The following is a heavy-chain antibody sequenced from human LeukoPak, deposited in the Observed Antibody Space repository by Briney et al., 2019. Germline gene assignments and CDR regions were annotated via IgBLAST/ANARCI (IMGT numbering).Heavy chain of an antibody. V-gene: IGHV3-33*01. Sequence: PGRSLRLSCAASGFTFSSYGMHWVRQAPGKGLEWVAVIWYDGSNKYYADSVKGRFTISRDNSKNTLYLQMNSLRAEDTAVYYCARACSTSDIDYWGQGTLVTVSS. CDR3: ARACSTSDIDY. CDR2: IWYDGSNK. D-gene: IGHD2-2*01. J-gene: IGHJ4*02. CDR1: GFTFSSYG.